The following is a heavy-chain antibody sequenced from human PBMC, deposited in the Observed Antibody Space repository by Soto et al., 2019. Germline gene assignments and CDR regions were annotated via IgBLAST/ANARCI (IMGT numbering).Heavy chain of an antibody. D-gene: IGHD2-2*01. Sequence: GGSLRLSCAASGFTFSSYGMHWVRQAPGKGLEWVAVIWYDGSNKYYADSVKGRFTISRDNSKNTLYLQMNSLRAEDTAVYYCARDFIVVVPAANYYYYYGMDVWGQGTTVTVSS. CDR1: GFTFSSYG. CDR3: ARDFIVVVPAANYYYYYGMDV. J-gene: IGHJ6*02. CDR2: IWYDGSNK. V-gene: IGHV3-33*01.